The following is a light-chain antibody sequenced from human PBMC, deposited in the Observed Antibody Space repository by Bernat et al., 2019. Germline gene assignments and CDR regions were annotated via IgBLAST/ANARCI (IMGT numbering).Light chain of an antibody. CDR1: QAVYTY. V-gene: IGKV1-39*01. CDR3: QQSYNLPPT. Sequence: DIQMTQSPSSLSASVGDRVTITCRTSQAVYTYLNWYQQKPGKGPNLLIYYTSTLKSGVLSRFRGSGSGTDFTLTITSLQPDDFATYFCQQSYNLPPTFGQGTKVEIK. CDR2: YTS. J-gene: IGKJ1*01.